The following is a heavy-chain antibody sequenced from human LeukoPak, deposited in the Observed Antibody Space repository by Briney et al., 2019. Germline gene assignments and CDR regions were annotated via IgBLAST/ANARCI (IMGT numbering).Heavy chain of an antibody. J-gene: IGHJ5*02. V-gene: IGHV3-21*04. CDR1: GFTFSSYS. Sequence: GGSLRLSCAASGFTFSSYSMNWVRQAPGKGLEWVSSISSSSSYIYYADSVKGRFTISRDNSKNTLYLQINSLRAEDTAVYYCAKDHWFDPWGQGTLVTVSS. CDR3: AKDHWFDP. CDR2: ISSSSSYI.